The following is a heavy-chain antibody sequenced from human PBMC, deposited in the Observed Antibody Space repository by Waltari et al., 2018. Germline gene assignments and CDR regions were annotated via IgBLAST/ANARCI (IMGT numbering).Heavy chain of an antibody. J-gene: IGHJ4*02. CDR2: INSDGSST. V-gene: IGHV3-74*01. D-gene: IGHD6-13*01. CDR3: ARGGGVAAADSLDY. Sequence: EVQLVESGGGLVQPGGSLRLSCAASGFTFSNYWMHWVRQVPGKGLVWVSRINSDGSSTRYADSVKGRFTISRDNAKNTLYLQMNSLRAEDTAVYYCARGGGVAAADSLDYWGQGTLVTVSS. CDR1: GFTFSNYW.